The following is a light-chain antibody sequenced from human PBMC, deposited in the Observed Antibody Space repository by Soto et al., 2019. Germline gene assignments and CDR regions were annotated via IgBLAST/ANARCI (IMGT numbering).Light chain of an antibody. CDR2: AAS. V-gene: IGKV1-9*01. CDR1: QGIDSS. CDR3: QQLHDYPIT. J-gene: IGKJ5*01. Sequence: ILLTQSPSSLSASVGDRVTITCRASQGIDSSFAWYQQKTGKAPKLLIYAASSLQSGVPSRLSGSGSGTDLNLTISRLQPEDFATYYCQQLHDYPITFGQGTRLEIK.